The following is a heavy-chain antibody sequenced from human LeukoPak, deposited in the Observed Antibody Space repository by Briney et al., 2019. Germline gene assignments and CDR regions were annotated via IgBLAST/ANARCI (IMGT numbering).Heavy chain of an antibody. D-gene: IGHD6-13*01. Sequence: PSETLSLTCTVSGGSISTYYWSWIRQPPGKGLEWIGYIYDSGSTNYNPSLKSRVTISIDTSKNQSSLKLSSVTAADTAVYYCARGYSSSKVDYWGQGTLVTVSS. CDR1: GGSISTYY. CDR3: ARGYSSSKVDY. J-gene: IGHJ4*02. CDR2: IYDSGST. V-gene: IGHV4-59*01.